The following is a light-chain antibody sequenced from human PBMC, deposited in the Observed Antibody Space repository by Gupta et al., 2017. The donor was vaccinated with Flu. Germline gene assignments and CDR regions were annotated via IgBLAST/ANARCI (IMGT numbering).Light chain of an antibody. J-gene: IGKJ1*01. CDR3: QEYSSYPRR. Sequence: GDSVTITCRASQTVSRCLAWYQQKPGKGPKLLIYGASTLQSGVPSRFSGSGSGTEFTLTISSLQPDDVATYYCQEYSSYPRRFGQGTKV. CDR1: QTVSRC. CDR2: GAS. V-gene: IGKV1-5*03.